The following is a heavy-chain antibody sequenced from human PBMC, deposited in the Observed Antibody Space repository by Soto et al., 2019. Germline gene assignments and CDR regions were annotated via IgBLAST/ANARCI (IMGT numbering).Heavy chain of an antibody. J-gene: IGHJ4*02. CDR1: GYTFTGYY. D-gene: IGHD3-10*01. CDR2: INPNSGGT. Sequence: ASVKVSCKASGYTFTGYYMHWVRQAPGQGLEWMGWINPNSGGTNYAQKFQGWVTMTRDTSISTAYMELSRLRSDDTAVYYCARESRGSGSYYKYWGQGTLVTVSS. V-gene: IGHV1-2*04. CDR3: ARESRGSGSYYKY.